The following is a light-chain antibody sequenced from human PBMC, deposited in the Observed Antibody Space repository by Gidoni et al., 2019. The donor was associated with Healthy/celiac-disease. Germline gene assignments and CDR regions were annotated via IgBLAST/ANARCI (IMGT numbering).Light chain of an antibody. CDR3: QQRSNWPLMCS. J-gene: IGKJ2*04. V-gene: IGKV3-11*01. CDR1: QSVSSY. CDR2: DAS. Sequence: EIVWTQSQATLSLSPGERATLSCRASQSVSSYLAWYQQKPGQAPRLLIYDASNRATGIPARFSGSGSWTDFTLTISSLEPEDFAVYYCQQRSNWPLMCSFGQGTKLEIK.